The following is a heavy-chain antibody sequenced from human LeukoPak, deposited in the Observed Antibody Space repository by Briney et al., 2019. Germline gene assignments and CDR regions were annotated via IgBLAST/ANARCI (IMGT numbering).Heavy chain of an antibody. V-gene: IGHV1-69*05. CDR1: GGTFSSYA. D-gene: IGHD3-3*01. J-gene: IGHJ6*03. CDR2: IIPIFGTA. CDR3: ARVGDFWSGYSYYYYYYMDV. Sequence: ASVKVSCXASGGTFSSYAISWVRQAPGQGLEWMGGIIPIFGTANYAQKFQGRVTITTDESTSTAYMELSSLRSEDTAVYYCARVGDFWSGYSYYYYYYMDVWGKGTTVTVSS.